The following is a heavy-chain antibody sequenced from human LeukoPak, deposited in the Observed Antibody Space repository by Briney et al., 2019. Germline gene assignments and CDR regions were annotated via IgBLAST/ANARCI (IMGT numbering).Heavy chain of an antibody. CDR1: GGSISSYY. V-gene: IGHV4-59*01. D-gene: IGHD3-22*01. J-gene: IGHJ3*02. CDR2: IYYSGST. CDR3: ARDYPFDSSGYSDAFDI. Sequence: RPSETLSLTCTVSGGSISSYYWSWIRQPPGKGLEWIGYIYYSGSTNYNPSLKSRVTISVDTSKNQFSLKLSSVTAADTAVYYCARDYPFDSSGYSDAFDIWGQGTMVTVSS.